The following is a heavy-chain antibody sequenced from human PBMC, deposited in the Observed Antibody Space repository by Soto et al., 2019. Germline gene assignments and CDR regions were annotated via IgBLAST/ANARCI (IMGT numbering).Heavy chain of an antibody. D-gene: IGHD1-1*01. CDR2: IYYSGST. V-gene: IGHV4-59*01. CDR1: GGSISSYY. CDR3: GRETGGYFDY. Sequence: SETLSLTCTVSGGSISSYYWSWIRQPPGKGLEWIGYIYYSGSTNYNPSLKSRVTISVDTSKNQFSLKLSSVTAADTAVYYCGRETGGYFDYWGQGTLVTVSS. J-gene: IGHJ4*02.